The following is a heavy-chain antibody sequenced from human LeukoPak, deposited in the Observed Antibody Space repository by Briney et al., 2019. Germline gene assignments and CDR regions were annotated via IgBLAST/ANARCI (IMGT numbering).Heavy chain of an antibody. V-gene: IGHV3-11*04. CDR3: ARGLTILKVVLTTANAFDI. D-gene: IGHD3-22*01. Sequence: GGSLRLSCAASGFTFSDYSMNWLRQAPGKGLEWVSYISSSGSSLYYADSVKGRFTISRDNAKNSLFLQMNSLGAEDTAVYYCARGLTILKVVLTTANAFDIWGQGTLVTVSS. CDR1: GFTFSDYS. CDR2: ISSSGSSL. J-gene: IGHJ3*02.